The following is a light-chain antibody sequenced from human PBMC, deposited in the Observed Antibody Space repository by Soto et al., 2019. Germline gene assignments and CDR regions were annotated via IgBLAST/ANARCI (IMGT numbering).Light chain of an antibody. Sequence: EIVMTQAPASLALSPGDTATLSCRASQSLGGNLAWYQQKPGQAPRLLIFRASSRAKGVPPSFSGSGSGTDFTLTISSLQYEDFAVYYCQQYNDWHPWTFGQGTKVDIK. CDR1: QSLGGN. V-gene: IGKV3-15*01. CDR3: QQYNDWHPWT. J-gene: IGKJ1*01. CDR2: RAS.